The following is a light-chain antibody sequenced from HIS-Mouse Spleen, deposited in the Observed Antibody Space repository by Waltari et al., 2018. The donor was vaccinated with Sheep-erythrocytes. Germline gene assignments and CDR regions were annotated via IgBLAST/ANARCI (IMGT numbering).Light chain of an antibody. Sequence: SYELTQPPSVSVSPGQTASITCSGDKLGDQYAGWYQQKPGQSPVLVIYQDSKRPSGIPERFSGSNSGNTATLTISGTQAMDEADYYCQAWDSSTAWVFGGGTKLTVL. CDR2: QDS. V-gene: IGLV3-1*01. J-gene: IGLJ3*02. CDR3: QAWDSSTAWV. CDR1: KLGDQY.